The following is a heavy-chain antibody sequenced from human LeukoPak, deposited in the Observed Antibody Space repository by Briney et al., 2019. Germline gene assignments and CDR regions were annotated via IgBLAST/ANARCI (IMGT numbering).Heavy chain of an antibody. Sequence: GGALRLSCAASGFTFSRYWMHWVRQAPGRGRMWVSRISPDGSPTLYADSVKGRFTISRDNAKNTLYLQMNRLGAEDTAVYYCTTVLRSNRYHLCDYWGQGTLVTVSS. CDR2: ISPDGSPT. D-gene: IGHD2-2*01. CDR1: GFTFSRYW. V-gene: IGHV3-74*03. CDR3: TTVLRSNRYHLCDY. J-gene: IGHJ4*02.